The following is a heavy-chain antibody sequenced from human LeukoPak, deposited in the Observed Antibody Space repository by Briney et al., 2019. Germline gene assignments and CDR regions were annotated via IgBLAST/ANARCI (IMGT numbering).Heavy chain of an antibody. CDR3: ARGHPSYYYDSSGYYLGPFDY. Sequence: GGSLRLSCAASGFTFSSYSMNWVRQAPGKGLEWVSSISSSSSYIYYADSVKGRFTISRDNAKNSLYLQMNSLRAEDTAVNYCARGHPSYYYDSSGYYLGPFDYWGQGTLVTVSS. J-gene: IGHJ4*02. D-gene: IGHD3-22*01. CDR1: GFTFSSYS. CDR2: ISSSSSYI. V-gene: IGHV3-21*01.